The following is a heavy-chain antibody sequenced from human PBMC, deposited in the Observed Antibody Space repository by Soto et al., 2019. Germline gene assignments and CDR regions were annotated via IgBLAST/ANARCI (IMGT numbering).Heavy chain of an antibody. D-gene: IGHD3-22*01. J-gene: IGHJ6*02. CDR3: ARSLRGPIYDSSGYYLTPYYYYGMDV. Sequence: GVSVKVSCKASGYTFTGYYMHWVRQAPGQGLEWMGWINPNSGGTNYAQKFQGWVTMTRDTSISTAYMELSRLRSDDTAVYYCARSLRGPIYDSSGYYLTPYYYYGMDVWGQGTTVTVSS. V-gene: IGHV1-2*04. CDR1: GYTFTGYY. CDR2: INPNSGGT.